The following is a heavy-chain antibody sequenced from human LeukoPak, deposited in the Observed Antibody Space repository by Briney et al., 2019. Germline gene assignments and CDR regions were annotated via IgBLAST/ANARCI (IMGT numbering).Heavy chain of an antibody. Sequence: GGSLRLSCAASGFTFSNAWMSWVRQAPGKGLEWVGRIKSKTDGGTTDYAAPVKGRFTISRDDSKNTLYLQMNSLKTEDTAVYYCTPGDGYKSGFGYWGQGTLVTVSS. J-gene: IGHJ4*02. CDR2: IKSKTDGGTT. V-gene: IGHV3-15*01. CDR1: GFTFSNAW. D-gene: IGHD5-24*01. CDR3: TPGDGYKSGFGY.